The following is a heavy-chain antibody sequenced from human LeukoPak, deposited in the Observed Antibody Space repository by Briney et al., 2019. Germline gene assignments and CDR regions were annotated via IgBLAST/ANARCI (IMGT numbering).Heavy chain of an antibody. V-gene: IGHV1-18*01. CDR2: ISAYNGNT. Sequence: GASVKVSCKASGYTFTSYGISWVRQAPGQGLEWMGWISAYNGNTNYAQKIQGRVTMTTDTSTSTAYMELRSLRSDDAAVYYCARDGDIVVVVAATRHYYYYGMDVWGQGTTVTVSS. CDR3: ARDGDIVVVVAATRHYYYYGMDV. D-gene: IGHD2-15*01. CDR1: GYTFTSYG. J-gene: IGHJ6*02.